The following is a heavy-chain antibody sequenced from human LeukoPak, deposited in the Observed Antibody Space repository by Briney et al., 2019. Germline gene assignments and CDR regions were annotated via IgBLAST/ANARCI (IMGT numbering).Heavy chain of an antibody. V-gene: IGHV3-7*03. CDR3: ARDEIALTGYAFSN. Sequence: GGSLRLSCAASGFTFSSYWMSWVRQAPGKGLEWVANIKQDGSEKYYVDSVKGRFTISRDNAKNSLYLQMNSLGAEDTAVYYCARDEIALTGYAFSNWGQGTLVTVSS. CDR2: IKQDGSEK. CDR1: GFTFSSYW. D-gene: IGHD3-9*01. J-gene: IGHJ4*02.